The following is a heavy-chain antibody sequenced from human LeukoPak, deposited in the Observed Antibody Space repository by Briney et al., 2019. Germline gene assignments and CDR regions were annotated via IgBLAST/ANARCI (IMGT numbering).Heavy chain of an antibody. CDR1: GGSISSGGYY. CDR3: AGLSSGWYEGDY. V-gene: IGHV4-31*03. Sequence: SETLSLTCTVSGGSISSGGYYWSWIRQHPGKGLEWIGYIYYSGSTYYNPSPKSRVTISVDTSKNQFSLKLSSVTAADTAVYYCAGLSSGWYEGDYWGQGTLVTVSS. J-gene: IGHJ4*02. D-gene: IGHD6-19*01. CDR2: IYYSGST.